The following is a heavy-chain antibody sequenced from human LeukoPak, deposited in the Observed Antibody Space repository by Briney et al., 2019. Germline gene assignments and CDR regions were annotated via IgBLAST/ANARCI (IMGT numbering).Heavy chain of an antibody. CDR3: ARDLPSYDFWSGSALDY. J-gene: IGHJ4*02. Sequence: GGSLRLSCAASGFTFSSYAIHWVRQAPGKGLEWVAVISYDANNEYYADSVKGRFTISRDNSKNTLYLQMNSLRAEDTAVYYCARDLPSYDFWSGSALDYWGQGTLVTVSS. D-gene: IGHD3-3*01. CDR1: GFTFSSYA. CDR2: ISYDANNE. V-gene: IGHV3-30*04.